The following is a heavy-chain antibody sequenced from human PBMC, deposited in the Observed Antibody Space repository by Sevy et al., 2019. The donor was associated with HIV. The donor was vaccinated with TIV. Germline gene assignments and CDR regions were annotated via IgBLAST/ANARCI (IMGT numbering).Heavy chain of an antibody. Sequence: SETLSLTCSVSGGSISSGDYYWSWIRQPPGKGLEWIGYIYYSGSTFYNPSLKSRLTISKHTSKNQFSLKLSSVTAADMAMYYCARYLPGDYSNWFDPWGQGTLVTVSS. CDR3: ARYLPGDYSNWFDP. J-gene: IGHJ5*02. V-gene: IGHV4-30-4*01. CDR1: GGSISSGDYY. D-gene: IGHD3-10*01. CDR2: IYYSGST.